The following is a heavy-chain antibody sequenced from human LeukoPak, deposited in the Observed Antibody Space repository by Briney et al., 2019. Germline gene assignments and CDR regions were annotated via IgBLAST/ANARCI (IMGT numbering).Heavy chain of an antibody. J-gene: IGHJ4*02. CDR2: IYSGGSP. CDR3: ARGRQCDF. V-gene: IGHV3-53*01. CDR1: GFIVSANY. D-gene: IGHD4-11*01. Sequence: GGSLRLSCAASGFIVSANYMNWVRQAPGKGLEWVSVIYSGGSPFYADSVKGRFTISRDNSKDTVYLQMNSLRVEDTAVYYCARGRQCDFWGQGTLVTVSS.